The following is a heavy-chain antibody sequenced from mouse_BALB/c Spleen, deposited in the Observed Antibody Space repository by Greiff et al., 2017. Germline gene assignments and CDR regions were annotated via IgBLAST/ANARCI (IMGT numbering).Heavy chain of an antibody. D-gene: IGHD2-1*01. V-gene: IGHV5-12-1*01. J-gene: IGHJ3*01. CDR3: AREGGNYGGFFAY. CDR2: ISSGGGST. Sequence: EVKLMESGGGLVKPGGSLKLSCAASGFAFSSYDMSWVRQTPEKRLEWVAYISSGGGSTYYPDTVKGRFTISRDNAKNTLYLQMSSLKSEDTAMYYCAREGGNYGGFFAYWGQGTLVTVSA. CDR1: GFAFSSYD.